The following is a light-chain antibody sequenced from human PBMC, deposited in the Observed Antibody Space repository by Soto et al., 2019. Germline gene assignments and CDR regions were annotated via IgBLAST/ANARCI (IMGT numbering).Light chain of an antibody. CDR2: AAS. Sequence: AIQMTQSPSSLSASVGDRVTITCRASQDIRNELGWYQQKPGKAPKFLIYAASNLQSGVPSRFSGSGSGTDFTLTITSLQPEDFATYYCQQSLITQYSFGQGTKLEIK. CDR1: QDIRNE. J-gene: IGKJ2*03. CDR3: QQSLITQYS. V-gene: IGKV1-6*01.